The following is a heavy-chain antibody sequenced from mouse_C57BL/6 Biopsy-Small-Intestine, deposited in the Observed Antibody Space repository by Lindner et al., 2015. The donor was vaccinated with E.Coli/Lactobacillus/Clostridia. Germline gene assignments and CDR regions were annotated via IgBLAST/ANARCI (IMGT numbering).Heavy chain of an antibody. V-gene: IGHV1-66*01. CDR2: IYPGSGNT. D-gene: IGHD2-3*01. Sequence: VQLQESGPELVKPGASVKISCKASGYSFTSYYIHWVKQRPGQGLEWIGWIYPGSGNTKYNEKFNGKATLTADTSSSTAYMQLSSLTFEDSAVYYCTRFDDGYYVEAMDYWGQGTPVTVSS. J-gene: IGHJ4*01. CDR3: TRFDDGYYVEAMDY. CDR1: GYSFTSYY.